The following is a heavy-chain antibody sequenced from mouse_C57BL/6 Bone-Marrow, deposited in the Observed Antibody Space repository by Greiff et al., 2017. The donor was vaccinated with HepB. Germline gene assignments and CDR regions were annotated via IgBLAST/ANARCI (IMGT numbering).Heavy chain of an antibody. CDR1: GYTFTSYW. D-gene: IGHD2-4*01. CDR3: ARGRLRRRAFAY. V-gene: IGHV1-50*01. CDR2: IDPSDSYT. Sequence: VKLQQPGAELVKPGASVKLSCKASGYTFTSYWMQWVKQRPGQGLEWIGEIDPSDSYTNYNQKFKGKATLTVDTSSSTAYMQLSSLTSEDSAVYYCARGRLRRRAFAYWGQGTLVTVSA. J-gene: IGHJ3*01.